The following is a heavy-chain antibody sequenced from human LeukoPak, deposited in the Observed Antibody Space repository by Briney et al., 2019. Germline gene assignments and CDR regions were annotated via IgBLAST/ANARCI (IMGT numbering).Heavy chain of an antibody. D-gene: IGHD3-10*01. CDR3: ANDYRSGSFHDF. V-gene: IGHV3-23*01. CDR2: ISRRADYT. CDR1: GFPFSNYA. Sequence: GGSLILSFAASGFPFSNYAMSWVREPRGEGLGWVSVISRRADYTYYADSVKGRFTISRDNSKNTLYLPMTTLQADDTAVYYCANDYRSGSFHDFWGQGTLVTVSS. J-gene: IGHJ4*02.